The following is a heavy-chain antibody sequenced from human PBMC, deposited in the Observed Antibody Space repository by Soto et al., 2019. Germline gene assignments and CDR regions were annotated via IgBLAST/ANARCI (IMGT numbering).Heavy chain of an antibody. J-gene: IGHJ6*02. CDR1: GFTFSSYA. D-gene: IGHD3-3*01. Sequence: AGGSLRLSCAASGFTFSSYALHWVRQAPGKGLEWLAVISYDRSNKYYADSVKGRFTISRDNSKNTLYLQMNSLRAEDTAVYYCARDQADCDFWSGFYYYGMDVWGQGTTVTVSS. CDR3: ARDQADCDFWSGFYYYGMDV. CDR2: ISYDRSNK. V-gene: IGHV3-30-3*01.